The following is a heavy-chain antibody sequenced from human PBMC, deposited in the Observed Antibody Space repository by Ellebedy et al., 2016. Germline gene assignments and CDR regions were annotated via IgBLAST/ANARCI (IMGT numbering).Heavy chain of an antibody. Sequence: GGSLRLSXAASGFTFSSYGMHWVRQAPGKGLEWVAVISYDGSNKYYADSVKGRFTISRDNSKNTLYLQMNSLRAEDTAVYYCVVGATGEDAFDIWGQGTMVTVSS. CDR2: ISYDGSNK. CDR3: VVGATGEDAFDI. CDR1: GFTFSSYG. D-gene: IGHD1-26*01. V-gene: IGHV3-30*03. J-gene: IGHJ3*02.